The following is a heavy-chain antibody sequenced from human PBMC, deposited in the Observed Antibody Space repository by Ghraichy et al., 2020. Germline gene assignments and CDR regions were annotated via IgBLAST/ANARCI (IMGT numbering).Heavy chain of an antibody. J-gene: IGHJ4*02. CDR2: ISSSGSTI. Sequence: GESLNISCAASGFTFSDYFMSWIRQAPGKGLECVSYISSSGSTIYYADSVKGRFTISRDNAKNSLYLQMKSLRAEDTAVYYCARDHWYLVPTIPYFDYWGQGTLVTVSS. D-gene: IGHD5-12*01. V-gene: IGHV3-11*01. CDR3: ARDHWYLVPTIPYFDY. CDR1: GFTFSDYF.